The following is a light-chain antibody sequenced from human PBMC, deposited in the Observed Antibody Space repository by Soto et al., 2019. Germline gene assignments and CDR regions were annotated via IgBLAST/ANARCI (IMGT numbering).Light chain of an antibody. CDR1: QSVLYSSNNKNY. Sequence: DIVMTQSPDSLAVSLGETATINCKSSQSVLYSSNNKNYLAWYQQKPGQPPKLLIYWASTRESGVPDRFSGSGFGTDFNLTISSLRAEDVAVYYCQQYYSSPLTFGGGTKVEIK. V-gene: IGKV4-1*01. J-gene: IGKJ4*01. CDR2: WAS. CDR3: QQYYSSPLT.